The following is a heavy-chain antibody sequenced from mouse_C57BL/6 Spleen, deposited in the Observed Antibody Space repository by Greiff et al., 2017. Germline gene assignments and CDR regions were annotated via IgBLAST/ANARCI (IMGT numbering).Heavy chain of an antibody. D-gene: IGHD2-2*01. V-gene: IGHV5-4*01. J-gene: IGHJ4*01. CDR2: ISDGGSYT. CDR1: GFTFSSYA. CDR3: ARDRGYYGYDYAMDY. Sequence: EVKLMASGGGLVKPGGSLKLSCAASGFTFSSYAMSWVRQTPEKRLEWVATISDGGSYTYYPDNVKGRFTISRDNAKNNLYLEMSHLKSEDTAMYYCARDRGYYGYDYAMDYWGQGTSVNVSS.